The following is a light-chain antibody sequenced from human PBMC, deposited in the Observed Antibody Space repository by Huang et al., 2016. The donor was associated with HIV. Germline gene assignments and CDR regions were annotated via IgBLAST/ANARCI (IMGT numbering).Light chain of an antibody. CDR1: QSLLHSNGYNY. CDR2: LGS. Sequence: DIVMTQSPLSLPVTPGEPTSISCRSSQSLLHSNGYNYLDWYLQKPGQSPHLVVYLGSNRASGVPDSFSGSGSGTDFPLKISGVEAGDVGVYHCMQALQTLTFGGGTKVEIK. CDR3: MQALQTLT. J-gene: IGKJ4*01. V-gene: IGKV2-28*01.